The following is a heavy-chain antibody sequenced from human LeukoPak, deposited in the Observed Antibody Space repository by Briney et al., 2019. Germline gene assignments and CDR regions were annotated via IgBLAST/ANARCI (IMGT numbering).Heavy chain of an antibody. D-gene: IGHD6-19*01. CDR3: ARINSSGWYDFDY. Sequence: SETLSLTCAVSGYSISSGYYWGWIRQPPGKGLEWIGSIYHSGSTYYNPSLKSRVTKSVDTSKNQFSLKLSSVTAADTAVYYCARINSSGWYDFDYWGQGTLVTVSS. CDR1: GYSISSGYY. J-gene: IGHJ4*02. V-gene: IGHV4-38-2*01. CDR2: IYHSGST.